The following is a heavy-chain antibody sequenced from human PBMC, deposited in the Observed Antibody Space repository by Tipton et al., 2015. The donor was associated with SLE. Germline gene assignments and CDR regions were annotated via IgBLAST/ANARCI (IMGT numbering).Heavy chain of an antibody. CDR3: VRGTASLSSTLSLDN. CDR2: TSYGGIT. J-gene: IGHJ4*02. D-gene: IGHD2-2*03. CDR1: GGSLGTHY. Sequence: TLSLTCTVSGGSLGTHYWSWIRQPPGKGLEWIGFTSYGGITNYNPSLKSRVTISGDTSKNHFSLKLTSVTAADTAVYYCVRGTASLSSTLSLDNWGQGTLVTVSS. V-gene: IGHV4-59*11.